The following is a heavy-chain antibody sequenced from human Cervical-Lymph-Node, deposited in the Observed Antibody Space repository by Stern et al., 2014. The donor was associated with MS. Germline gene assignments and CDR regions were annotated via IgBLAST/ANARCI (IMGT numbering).Heavy chain of an antibody. CDR2: INPDGTSA. CDR3: ARGMTSGADH. D-gene: IGHD6-19*01. Sequence: EVQLVESGGGLVQPGESLRVSCEASAFIFSNYWMHWVRQVPGKGLVWVSHINPDGTSALYADSVKGRFITTRDNARNTLYLQMNSLRAEDTAFYYCARGMTSGADHWGQGTLVTVSS. CDR1: AFIFSNYW. V-gene: IGHV3-74*01. J-gene: IGHJ4*02.